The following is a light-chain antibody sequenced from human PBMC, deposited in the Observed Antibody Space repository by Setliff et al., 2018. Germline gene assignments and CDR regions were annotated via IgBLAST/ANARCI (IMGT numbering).Light chain of an antibody. Sequence: QSALAQPASVSGSPGQSITISCTGTYSDVGKYNLVSWYQQHPGKAPKLILYDFTTRPSGVSDRFSGSKSANTASLTISGLQAEDEADYYCSSHGGSNNWSVFGTGTKVTVL. CDR2: DFT. CDR3: SSHGGSNNWSV. V-gene: IGLV2-23*02. CDR1: YSDVGKYNL. J-gene: IGLJ1*01.